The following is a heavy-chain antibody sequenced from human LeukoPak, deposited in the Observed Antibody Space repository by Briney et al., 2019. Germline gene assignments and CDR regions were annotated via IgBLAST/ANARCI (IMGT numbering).Heavy chain of an antibody. V-gene: IGHV3-23*01. CDR2: ISGSGGST. CDR1: GFTFSRHA. Sequence: PGGSQRLFCAASGFTFSRHAMSWVRRAPGEGLEWVSAISGSGGSTYYADSAKGRFTISRDNSKNTLYLQMNSLRAEDTAVYYCAKGGLGNDYIDYWGQGSLVTVSS. CDR3: AKGGLGNDYIDY. J-gene: IGHJ4*02. D-gene: IGHD3-16*01.